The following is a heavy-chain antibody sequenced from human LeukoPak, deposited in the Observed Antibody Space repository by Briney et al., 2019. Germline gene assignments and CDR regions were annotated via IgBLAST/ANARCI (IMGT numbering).Heavy chain of an antibody. CDR2: ISGSGGTT. CDR1: GFIFSGYA. J-gene: IGHJ5*02. D-gene: IGHD1-1*01. CDR3: VKDWKTWNQELDA. Sequence: GGSLRLSCAASGFIFSGYAMTWVRQAPGEGLEWVSTISGSGGTTYYADSVRGRFTISRDNSGNTLYLQMNSLRAEDTAVYYCVKDWKTWNQELDAWGQGTLVTVSS. V-gene: IGHV3-23*01.